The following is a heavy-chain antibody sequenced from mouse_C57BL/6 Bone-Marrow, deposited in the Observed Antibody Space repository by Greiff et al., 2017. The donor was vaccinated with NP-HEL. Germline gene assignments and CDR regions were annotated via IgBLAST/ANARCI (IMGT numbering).Heavy chain of an antibody. J-gene: IGHJ3*01. Sequence: QVQLQQSGAELVRPGTSVKVSCKASGYAFTNYLIAWVKQRPGQGLEWIGVINPGSGGTNYNEKFKGKATLTADKSSSTAYMQLNSLTSEDSAVYVCARSGSKWGCADWGQGTLVTVSA. V-gene: IGHV1-54*01. CDR3: ARSGSKWGCAD. D-gene: IGHD1-3*01. CDR1: GYAFTNYL. CDR2: INPGSGGT.